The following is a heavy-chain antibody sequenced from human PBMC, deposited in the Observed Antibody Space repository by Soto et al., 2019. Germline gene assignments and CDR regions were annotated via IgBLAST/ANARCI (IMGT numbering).Heavy chain of an antibody. V-gene: IGHV3-11*01. CDR2: ISGGGDAT. CDR3: ARDGFLGGTVKFYFDS. J-gene: IGHJ4*02. Sequence: WGSLRLSCVGSGFAFIDYYISCSRHSPVKCLEWISYISGGGDATYYADSVKGRFTVSRDNAQSSLYLQINTLRAEDSAMYYCARDGFLGGTVKFYFDSWGQGTLVTVSS. CDR1: GFAFIDYY. D-gene: IGHD1-1*01.